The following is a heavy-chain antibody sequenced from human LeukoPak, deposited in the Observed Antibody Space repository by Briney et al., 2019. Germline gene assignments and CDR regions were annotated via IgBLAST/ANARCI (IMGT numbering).Heavy chain of an antibody. J-gene: IGHJ6*02. CDR2: IYYSGST. CDR1: GGSVSSGSYY. CDR3: ARDKGGDQYYYYGMDV. Sequence: PSETLSLTCTVSGGSVSSGSYYWSWIRQPPGKGLEWIGYIYYSGSTNYNPSLKSRVTISVDTSKNQLSLKLSSVTAADTAVYYCARDKGGDQYYYYGMDVWGQGTTVTVSS. V-gene: IGHV4-61*01. D-gene: IGHD2-21*02.